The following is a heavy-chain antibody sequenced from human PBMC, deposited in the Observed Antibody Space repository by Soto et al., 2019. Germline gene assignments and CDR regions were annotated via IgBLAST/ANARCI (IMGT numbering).Heavy chain of an antibody. CDR3: ARAYVIVESWYLYYFDY. V-gene: IGHV3-7*03. J-gene: IGHJ4*02. D-gene: IGHD6-13*01. CDR1: GFTFSSYW. Sequence: EVQLVESGGGLVQPGGSLRLSCAASGFTFSSYWMSWVRQAPGKGLEWVANIKQDGSEKYYVDSVKGRFTISRDNAKNSLYLQMNSLRAEDTAVYYCARAYVIVESWYLYYFDYCGQGTLVTVSS. CDR2: IKQDGSEK.